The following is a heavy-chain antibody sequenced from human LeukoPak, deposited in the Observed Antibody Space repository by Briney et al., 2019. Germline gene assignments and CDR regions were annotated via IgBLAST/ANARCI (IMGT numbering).Heavy chain of an antibody. CDR2: IYTSGST. J-gene: IGHJ4*02. Sequence: SETLSLTCTVSGGSISSGSYYWSWIRQPAGKGLEWIGRIYTSGSTNYNPSLKSRVTISVDTSKNQFSLKLSSVTAADTAVYYCARENTIFGVVIIGHFDYWGQGTLVTDSS. V-gene: IGHV4-61*02. D-gene: IGHD3-3*01. CDR3: ARENTIFGVVIIGHFDY. CDR1: GGSISSGSYY.